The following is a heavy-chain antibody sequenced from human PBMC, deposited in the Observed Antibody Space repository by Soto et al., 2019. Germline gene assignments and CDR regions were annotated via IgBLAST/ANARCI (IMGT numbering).Heavy chain of an antibody. CDR3: ARDRLLRFGESPVGYYYGMDV. CDR1: GASVSSGSYY. D-gene: IGHD3-10*01. CDR2: IYYSGST. Sequence: ETLSPSGTVPGASVSSGSYYWRCNRQPPAKGLEWIGYIYYSGSTNYNTSLKSRVTISVDTSKNQFYLKLSSVTPADTAVYYCARDRLLRFGESPVGYYYGMDVWGQGTTVTVS. V-gene: IGHV4-61*01. J-gene: IGHJ6*02.